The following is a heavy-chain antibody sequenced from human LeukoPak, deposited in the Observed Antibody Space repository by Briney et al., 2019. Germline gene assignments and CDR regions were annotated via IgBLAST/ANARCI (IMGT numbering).Heavy chain of an antibody. Sequence: GGSLRLSCAASGFTFSSYAMHWVRQAPGKGLEGLAFISYHGSNKHYADSVKGRFIISRANAKSTRYLQMNSLTTEETAVYYCARGDFRLEMSTTIAFAIWGQGTMVTVSS. CDR2: ISYHGSNK. V-gene: IGHV3-30*04. J-gene: IGHJ3*02. CDR1: GFTFSSYA. CDR3: ARGDFRLEMSTTIAFAI. D-gene: IGHD1-1*01.